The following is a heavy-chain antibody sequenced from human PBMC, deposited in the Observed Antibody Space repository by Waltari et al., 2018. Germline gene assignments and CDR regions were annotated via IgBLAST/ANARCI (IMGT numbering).Heavy chain of an antibody. J-gene: IGHJ3*02. CDR3: ARDLGEYSSLSEPFDI. V-gene: IGHV1-69*14. CDR2: IMRSVETA. Sequence: QVQLVQSGAEVKKPGSSVKVSCETSGGTFINYAINWVRQAPGQGLEWMGGIMRSVETADFAQKFQGRVTIAADKSTSTAYMELSSLRFEDTAVYYCARDLGEYSSLSEPFDIWGQGTMVTVSS. CDR1: GGTFINYA. D-gene: IGHD6-6*01.